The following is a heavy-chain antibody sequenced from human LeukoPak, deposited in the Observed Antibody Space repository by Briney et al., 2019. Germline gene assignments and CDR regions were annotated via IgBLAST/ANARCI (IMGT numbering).Heavy chain of an antibody. CDR3: AQSSYNYGLPHN. D-gene: IGHD5-18*01. Sequence: GGSLRLSCAASGFTFSSYAMSWVRQAPGKGLEWGSVISAGGGSTYYADSVKGRFTISRDNSKNTLYLQMNSLRAEDTAVYYCAQSSYNYGLPHNWGQGTLVTVSS. CDR1: GFTFSSYA. J-gene: IGHJ4*02. CDR2: ISAGGGST. V-gene: IGHV3-23*01.